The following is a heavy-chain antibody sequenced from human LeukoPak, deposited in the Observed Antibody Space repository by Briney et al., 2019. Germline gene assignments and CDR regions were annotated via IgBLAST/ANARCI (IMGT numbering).Heavy chain of an antibody. Sequence: SETLSLTCTVSGGSISSYYWSWIRQPPGKRLEWIGYIYYSGSTNYNPSLKSRVTISVDTSKNQFSLKLSSVTAADTAVYYCASHSPGWYSSGWSRGAFDIWGQGTMVTVSS. V-gene: IGHV4-59*08. D-gene: IGHD6-19*01. CDR3: ASHSPGWYSSGWSRGAFDI. J-gene: IGHJ3*02. CDR2: IYYSGST. CDR1: GGSISSYY.